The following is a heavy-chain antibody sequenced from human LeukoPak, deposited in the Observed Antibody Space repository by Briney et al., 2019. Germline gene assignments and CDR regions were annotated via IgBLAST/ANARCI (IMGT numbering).Heavy chain of an antibody. Sequence: GRSLRLSCAASGFTFSSYAMSWVRQAPGKGLEWVSAISGSGGSTYYADSVKGRFTISRDNSKNTLYLQMNSLRAEDTAVYYCARGSDFVWGSYRPYFDYWGQGTLVTVSS. J-gene: IGHJ4*02. V-gene: IGHV3-23*01. CDR2: ISGSGGST. D-gene: IGHD3-16*02. CDR1: GFTFSSYA. CDR3: ARGSDFVWGSYRPYFDY.